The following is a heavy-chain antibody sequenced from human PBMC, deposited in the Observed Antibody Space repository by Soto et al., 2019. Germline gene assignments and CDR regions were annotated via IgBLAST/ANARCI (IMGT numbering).Heavy chain of an antibody. J-gene: IGHJ1*01. CDR1: GFTFDDYA. Sequence: EVQLVESGGGLVQPGRSLRLSCAASGFTFDDYAMHWVRQAPGKGLEWVSGISWNSGSIGYADSVKGRFTISRDNAKNSLYLQMNSLRAEDTALYYCAKAVKAVVKTPAEYFQHWGQGTLVTVSS. CDR2: ISWNSGSI. V-gene: IGHV3-9*01. CDR3: AKAVKAVVKTPAEYFQH. D-gene: IGHD6-19*01.